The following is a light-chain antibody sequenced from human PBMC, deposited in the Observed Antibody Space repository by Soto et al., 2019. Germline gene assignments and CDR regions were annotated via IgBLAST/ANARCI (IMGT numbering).Light chain of an antibody. CDR1: SSDVGGYDF. J-gene: IGLJ2*01. Sequence: QSALTQPRSVSGSPGQSVTISCTGTSSDVGGYDFVSWYQQHPGKAPKLMISDVSKRPSGVPDRFSGSKSGNTASLTISGLQAKDEADYYCCSYAGDLALFGGGTKLTVL. V-gene: IGLV2-11*01. CDR2: DVS. CDR3: CSYAGDLAL.